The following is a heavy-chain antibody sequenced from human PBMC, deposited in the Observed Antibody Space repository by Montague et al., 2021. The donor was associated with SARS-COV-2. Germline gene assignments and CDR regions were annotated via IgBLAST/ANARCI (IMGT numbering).Heavy chain of an antibody. CDR2: INHSGST. CDR1: GGSFSGYY. D-gene: IGHD1-14*01. V-gene: IGHV4-34*01. J-gene: IGHJ6*02. CDR3: ARSKPVSSFYYYYGMDV. Sequence: SETLSLTRAVYGGSFSGYYWSWIRQPPGKGLEWIGEINHSGSTDYNPSLKSRVTISVDTSKNQFSLKLSSVTAADTAVYYCARSKPVSSFYYYYGMDVWGQGTTVTVSS.